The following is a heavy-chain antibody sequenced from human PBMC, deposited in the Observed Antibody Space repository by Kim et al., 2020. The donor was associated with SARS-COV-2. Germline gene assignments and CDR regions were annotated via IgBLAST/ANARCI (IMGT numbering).Heavy chain of an antibody. V-gene: IGHV3-30*02. D-gene: IGHD1-26*01. CDR3: AKDGGSYAHAFDI. J-gene: IGHJ3*02. Sequence: YADSVKGRFTISRDNSKNTLYLQMNSLRAEDTAVYYCAKDGGSYAHAFDIWGQGTMVTVSS.